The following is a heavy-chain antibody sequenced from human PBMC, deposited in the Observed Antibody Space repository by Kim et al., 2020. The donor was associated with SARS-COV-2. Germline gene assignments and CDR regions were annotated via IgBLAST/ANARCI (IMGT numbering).Heavy chain of an antibody. CDR2: IFAGGIRT. Sequence: GGSLRLSCAASGFTFSTYAMSWVRQAPGKGLEWVSVIFAGGIRTYYADSVKGRFTISRDNSRNTLYLQMNSLSAEDTAVYYCAKDDLSGYTVVRGVIQFYYGMDVWGQGTTVTVSS. CDR1: GFTFSTYA. J-gene: IGHJ6*02. V-gene: IGHV3-23*03. CDR3: AKDDLSGYTVVRGVIQFYYGMDV. D-gene: IGHD3-10*01.